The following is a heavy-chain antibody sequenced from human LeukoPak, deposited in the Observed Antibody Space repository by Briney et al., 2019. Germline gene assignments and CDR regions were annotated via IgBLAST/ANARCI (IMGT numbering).Heavy chain of an antibody. CDR1: GFTFSTYG. D-gene: IGHD3-9*01. CDR2: ISYDGSNK. J-gene: IGHJ4*02. Sequence: GGSLRLSCAASGFTFSTYGMHWGRQAPGKGLEWVAVISYDGSNKYYADSVKGRFTVSRDNSKNTLYLQMNSLRAEDTAVYYCAKGVGGYFDWLSIDYWGQGTLVTVSS. V-gene: IGHV3-30*18. CDR3: AKGVGGYFDWLSIDY.